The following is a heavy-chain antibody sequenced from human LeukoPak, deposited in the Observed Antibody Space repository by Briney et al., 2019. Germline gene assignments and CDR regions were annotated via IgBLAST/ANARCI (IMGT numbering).Heavy chain of an antibody. J-gene: IGHJ4*02. CDR1: GYTFTSYY. V-gene: IGHV1-46*01. Sequence: GASVKVSCKASGYTFTSYYMHWVRQAPGQGLEWMGIINPSGGSTSYAQKFQGRVTMTRDTSTSTVYMELSSLRSEDTAVYYCARDTYYYGSGSPYFDYWGQGTLVTVSS. CDR3: ARDTYYYGSGSPYFDY. CDR2: INPSGGST. D-gene: IGHD3-10*01.